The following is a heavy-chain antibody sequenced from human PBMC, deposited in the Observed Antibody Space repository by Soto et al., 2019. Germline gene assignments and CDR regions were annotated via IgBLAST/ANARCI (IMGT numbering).Heavy chain of an antibody. V-gene: IGHV4-34*01. J-gene: IGHJ6*02. CDR3: ASEGVNRRYYYYYGMDV. Sequence: SETLSLTCAVYGGSFSGYYWSWIRQPPGKVLEWIGEINHSGSTNYNPSLKSRVNISVDTSKNQFSLKLSSVPAANTAVYYCASEGVNRRYYYYYGMDVWGQGTTVTVSS. CDR2: INHSGST. D-gene: IGHD2-8*01. CDR1: GGSFSGYY.